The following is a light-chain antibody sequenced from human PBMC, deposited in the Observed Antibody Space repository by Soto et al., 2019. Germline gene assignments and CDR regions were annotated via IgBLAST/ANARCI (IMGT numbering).Light chain of an antibody. J-gene: IGLJ2*01. CDR1: SSDVGGYNY. CDR2: DVS. CDR3: GSYTSSSTVV. V-gene: IGLV2-14*01. Sequence: QSALTQPASVSGSPGQSITISCTGTSSDVGGYNYVSWYQQHPGKAPKLMIYDVSNRPSGVSNRFSGSKSGNTASLTISGLQAEDEADYYCGSYTSSSTVVFGGGTKLTAL.